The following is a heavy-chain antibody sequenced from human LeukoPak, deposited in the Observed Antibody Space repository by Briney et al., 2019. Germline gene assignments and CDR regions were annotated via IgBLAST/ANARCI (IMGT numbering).Heavy chain of an antibody. CDR1: GDSVSSSSSA. D-gene: IGHD5-24*01. CDR2: TYYRSRWIN. V-gene: IGHV6-1*01. Sequence: SQTLSLTCAISGDSVSSSSSAWNWIRQSPSRGLEWLGRTYYRSRWINDYAVSVQSRLTINPDTSKNQFSLHLNSVTPEDTALYYCAKDREMATIYAFDYWGQGTLVTVSS. J-gene: IGHJ4*02. CDR3: AKDREMATIYAFDY.